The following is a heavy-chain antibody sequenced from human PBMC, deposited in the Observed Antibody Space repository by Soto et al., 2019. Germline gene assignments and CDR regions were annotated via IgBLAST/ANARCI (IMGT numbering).Heavy chain of an antibody. V-gene: IGHV3-30*18. D-gene: IGHD4-17*01. CDR2: ISYDGSNK. CDR1: GFTFSSYG. CDR3: AKDWDWRHDYGDNTLTAFDY. J-gene: IGHJ4*02. Sequence: GSLRLSCAASGFTFSSYGMHWVRQAPGKGLEWVAVISYDGSNKYYADSVKGRFTISRDNSKNTLYLQTNSLRAEDTAVYYCAKDWDWRHDYGDNTLTAFDYWGQGTLVTVSS.